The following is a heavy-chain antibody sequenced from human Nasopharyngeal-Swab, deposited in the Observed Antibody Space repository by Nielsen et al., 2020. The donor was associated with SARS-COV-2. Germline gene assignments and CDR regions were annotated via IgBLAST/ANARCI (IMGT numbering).Heavy chain of an antibody. V-gene: IGHV6-1*01. D-gene: IGHD4-17*01. Sequence: WIRQSPSGGLEWRGRTYYRSKWYNDYAVSVKSRITINPDTSKNQFSLHLNSVTPEDTAVYYCARARGAYGDYYYYYYTDVWGKGTTVTVSS. CDR3: ARARGAYGDYYYYYYTDV. CDR2: TYYRSKWYN. J-gene: IGHJ6*03.